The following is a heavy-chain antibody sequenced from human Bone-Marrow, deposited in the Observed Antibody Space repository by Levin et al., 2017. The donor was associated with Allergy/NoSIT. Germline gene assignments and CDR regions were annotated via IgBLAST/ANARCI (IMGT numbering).Heavy chain of an antibody. D-gene: IGHD4-11*01. J-gene: IGHJ5*02. Sequence: LSGGSLRLSCEASGFILITHGIHWVRQAPGKGLEWVAVIWADGSKKYYADSVKGRFSISRDTSKNTVYLQMNSLRPEDTAVYYCARDEDTSSHYSRFDPWGQGTLVTVSS. CDR1: GFILITHG. CDR3: ARDEDTSSHYSRFDP. CDR2: IWADGSKK. V-gene: IGHV3-33*01.